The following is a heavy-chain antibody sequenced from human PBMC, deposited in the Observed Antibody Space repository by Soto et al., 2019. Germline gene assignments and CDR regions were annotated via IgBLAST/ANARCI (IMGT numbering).Heavy chain of an antibody. V-gene: IGHV5-51*01. D-gene: IGHD3-10*01. CDR2: IFPSDSDT. J-gene: IGHJ5*02. Sequence: ESLKISCKASGSSFTTSWIGWVRQMPGKGLEWMGIIFPSDSDTRYSPSFQGQVTISVDKSISTAYLQWSSLKASDTAMDYCARRPGSWFDPWGQGTMVTVSS. CDR3: ARRPGSWFDP. CDR1: GSSFTTSW.